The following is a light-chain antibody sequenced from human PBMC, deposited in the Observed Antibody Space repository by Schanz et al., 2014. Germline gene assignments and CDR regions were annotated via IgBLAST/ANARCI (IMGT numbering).Light chain of an antibody. CDR3: CSYAGRPWV. CDR1: SSDVGSYNL. J-gene: IGLJ3*02. V-gene: IGLV2-23*01. CDR2: EGS. Sequence: QSALTQPASVSGSPGQSITISCTGTSSDVGSYNLVSWYQHHPGKAPKLMIYEGSKRPSGVSNRFSGSGSGNTASLIISGLQAEDEADYYCCSYAGRPWVFGGGTKLTVL.